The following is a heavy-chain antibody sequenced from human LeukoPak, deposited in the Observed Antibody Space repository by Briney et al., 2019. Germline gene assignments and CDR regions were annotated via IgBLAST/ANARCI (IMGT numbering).Heavy chain of an antibody. CDR1: GFTFDDYA. CDR3: ARLVSSGWPYYFDY. V-gene: IGHV3-9*01. J-gene: IGHJ4*02. Sequence: PGRSLRLSCAASGFTFDDYAMHWVRQAPGKGLEWVSGISWNSGSIGYADSVKGRFTISRDNAKNSLYLQMNSLGAEDTALYYCARLVSSGWPYYFDYWGQGTLVTVSS. CDR2: ISWNSGSI. D-gene: IGHD6-19*01.